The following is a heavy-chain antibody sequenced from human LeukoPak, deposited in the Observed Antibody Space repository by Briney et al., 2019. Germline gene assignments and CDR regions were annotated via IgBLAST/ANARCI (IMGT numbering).Heavy chain of an antibody. CDR1: GYTFTSYY. CDR3: ARDEPQSAVTTVDY. V-gene: IGHV1-46*01. Sequence: ASVKVSCKASGYTFTSYYMHWVRQAPGQGLEWMGIINPSGGSTNYAQKLQGRVTMTTDTSTSTAYMELRSLRSDDTAVYYCARDEPQSAVTTVDYWGQGTLVTVSS. CDR2: INPSGGST. D-gene: IGHD4-17*01. J-gene: IGHJ4*02.